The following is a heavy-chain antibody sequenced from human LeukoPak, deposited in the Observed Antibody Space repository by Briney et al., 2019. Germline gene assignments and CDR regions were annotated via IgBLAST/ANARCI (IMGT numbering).Heavy chain of an antibody. CDR2: IWYDGSNK. J-gene: IGHJ6*03. CDR1: GFTFSSYG. Sequence: GGSLRLSCAASGFTFSSYGMHWVRQAPGKGLEWVAVIWYDGSNKYYADSVKGRFTISRDNSKSTLYLQMNSLRAEDTAVYYCARQSMVRGVKEYYYYYMDVWGKGTTVTVSS. CDR3: ARQSMVRGVKEYYYYYMDV. V-gene: IGHV3-33*01. D-gene: IGHD3-10*01.